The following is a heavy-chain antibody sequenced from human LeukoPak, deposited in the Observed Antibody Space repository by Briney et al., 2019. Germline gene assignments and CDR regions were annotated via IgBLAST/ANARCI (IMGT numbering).Heavy chain of an antibody. CDR2: IYHPGST. J-gene: IGHJ4*02. Sequence: SETLSLTCTVSSGSISSYYWSWIRQPPGQRLEWIGYIYHPGSTTYNPSLTSRVTISVDTSKNQFSLKLSSVTAADTAVYYCATLSYSSGWYEGDYWGQGTLVTVSS. D-gene: IGHD6-19*01. V-gene: IGHV4-59*01. CDR3: ATLSYSSGWYEGDY. CDR1: SGSISSYY.